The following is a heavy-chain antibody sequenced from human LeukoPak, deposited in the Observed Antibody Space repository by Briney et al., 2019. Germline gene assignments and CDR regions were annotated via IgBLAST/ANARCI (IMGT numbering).Heavy chain of an antibody. Sequence: ERSLRLSCAASGFTFSSYAMHWVRQAPGKGLEWVAVISYDGSNKYYADSVKGRFSISRDNSKNTLYLQMNSLRAEDTAVYYCARDKWELTYYFDYWGQGTLVTVSS. CDR3: ARDKWELTYYFDY. V-gene: IGHV3-30-3*01. CDR2: ISYDGSNK. CDR1: GFTFSSYA. D-gene: IGHD1-26*01. J-gene: IGHJ4*02.